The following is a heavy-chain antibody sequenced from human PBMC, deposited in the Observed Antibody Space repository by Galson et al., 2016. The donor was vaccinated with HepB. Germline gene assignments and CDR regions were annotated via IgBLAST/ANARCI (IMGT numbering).Heavy chain of an antibody. V-gene: IGHV3-48*04. Sequence: SLRLSCAASGFTLSTHSMNWVRQAPVKGLEWVSYISSSRSTMYYADSVKGRFTISRDNAKHSVHLQMNSLRAEDTALYYCARDRYDILTGYYHGMDVCGQGTTVTVSS. D-gene: IGHD3-9*01. CDR2: ISSSRSTM. CDR1: GFTLSTHS. J-gene: IGHJ6*02. CDR3: ARDRYDILTGYYHGMDV.